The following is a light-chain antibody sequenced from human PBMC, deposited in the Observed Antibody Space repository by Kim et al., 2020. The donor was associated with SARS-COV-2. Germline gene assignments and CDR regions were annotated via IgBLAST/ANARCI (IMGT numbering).Light chain of an antibody. J-gene: IGLJ3*02. Sequence: QSVLTQPPSVSVAPGQKVTISCSGSRSNIGNNPVSWYQQFPGTAPKLITYDNDKRPSGIPDRFSSSKSGSSATLGITGLRTGDEADYYCATWDSSLSVGVFGGGTQLTVL. V-gene: IGLV1-51*01. CDR2: DND. CDR3: ATWDSSLSVGV. CDR1: RSNIGNNP.